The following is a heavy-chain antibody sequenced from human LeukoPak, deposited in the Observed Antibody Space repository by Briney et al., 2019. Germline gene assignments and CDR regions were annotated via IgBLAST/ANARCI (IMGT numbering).Heavy chain of an antibody. Sequence: GGSLRLSCAASGFTFSDFYMHWIRQAPGKGLEWVSYMSGTGKTISDAYSLKGRFTISRDNTKNLLFLQVNTLRVEDTATYYCARGGGDYTSRYYMGVWGKGTTVTVSS. D-gene: IGHD3-3*01. CDR2: MSGTGKTI. J-gene: IGHJ6*03. CDR1: GFTFSDFY. V-gene: IGHV3-11*04. CDR3: ARGGGDYTSRYYMGV.